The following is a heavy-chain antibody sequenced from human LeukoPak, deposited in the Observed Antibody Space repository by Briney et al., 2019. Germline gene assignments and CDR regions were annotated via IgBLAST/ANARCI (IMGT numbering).Heavy chain of an antibody. D-gene: IGHD2-2*01. J-gene: IGHJ6*02. CDR1: GGTXSSYA. Sequence: SVKVSCKASGGTXSSYAISWVRQAPGQGLEWMGGNIPIFGTANYAQKFQGRVTITADESTSTAYMELSSLRSEDTAVYYCARGVVVPAAMRGMDVWGQGTTVTVSS. V-gene: IGHV1-69*13. CDR2: NIPIFGTA. CDR3: ARGVVVPAAMRGMDV.